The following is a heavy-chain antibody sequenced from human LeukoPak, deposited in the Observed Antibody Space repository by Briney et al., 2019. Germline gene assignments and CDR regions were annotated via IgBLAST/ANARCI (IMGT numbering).Heavy chain of an antibody. V-gene: IGHV3-15*07. Sequence: PGGSLRLSCAASGFTFTSYSMNWVRQAPGKGLEWVGRIKSKTDGGTTDYAAPVKGRFTISRDDSKNTLYLQMNSLKTEDTAVYYCTTIHLYYDSSGRIDYWGQGTLVTVSS. CDR1: GFTFTSYS. CDR2: IKSKTDGGTT. J-gene: IGHJ4*02. D-gene: IGHD3-22*01. CDR3: TTIHLYYDSSGRIDY.